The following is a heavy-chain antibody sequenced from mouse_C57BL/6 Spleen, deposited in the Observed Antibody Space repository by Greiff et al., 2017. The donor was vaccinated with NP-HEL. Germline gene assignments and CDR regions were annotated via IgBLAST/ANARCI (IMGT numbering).Heavy chain of an antibody. V-gene: IGHV1-80*01. J-gene: IGHJ4*01. D-gene: IGHD1-1*01. CDR1: GYAFSSYW. CDR2: IYPGDGDT. CDR3: ARWGYYGSSYYAMDY. Sequence: LVESGAELVKPGASVKISCKASGYAFSSYWMNWVKQRPGQGLEWIGQIYPGDGDTNYNGKFKGKATLTADKSSSTAYMQLSSLTSEDSAVYFCARWGYYGSSYYAMDYWGQGTSVTVSS.